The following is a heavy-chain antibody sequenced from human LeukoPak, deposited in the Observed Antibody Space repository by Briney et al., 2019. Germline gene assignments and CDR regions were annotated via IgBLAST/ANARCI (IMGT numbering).Heavy chain of an antibody. CDR3: ARGVRFLEWLPH. Sequence: SETLSLTCTVSGGSISSGDYYWSWIRQPPGKGLEWIGYIYYSGSTYYNPSLKSRVTISVDTSKNQFSLKLSSVTAADTAVYYCARGVRFLEWLPHWGQGTLVTVSS. CDR1: GGSISSGDYY. V-gene: IGHV4-30-4*01. CDR2: IYYSGST. J-gene: IGHJ4*02. D-gene: IGHD3-3*01.